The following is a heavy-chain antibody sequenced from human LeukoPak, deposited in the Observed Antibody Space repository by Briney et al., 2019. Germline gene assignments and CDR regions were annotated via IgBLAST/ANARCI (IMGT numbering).Heavy chain of an antibody. CDR2: IRYDGSNK. CDR3: ARVGDYGVGFPYYYYYMDV. J-gene: IGHJ6*03. CDR1: GFTFSSYG. V-gene: IGHV3-30*02. D-gene: IGHD4-17*01. Sequence: GGSLRLSCAASGFTFSSYGMHWVRQAPGKGLEWVAFIRYDGSNKYYADSVKGRFTISRDNSKNTLYLQMNSLRVEDTAVYYCARVGDYGVGFPYYYYYMDVWGKGTTVTVSS.